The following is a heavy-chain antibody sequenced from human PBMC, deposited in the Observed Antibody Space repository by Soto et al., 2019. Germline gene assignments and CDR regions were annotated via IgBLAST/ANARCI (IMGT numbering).Heavy chain of an antibody. V-gene: IGHV3-11*01. CDR1: GFTFSDYY. D-gene: IGHD6-13*01. J-gene: IGHJ4*02. CDR3: AKSSVWYPYFDS. Sequence: GGSLRLSCAASGFTFSDYYMSWIRQAPGKGLEWVSYSSSSGSTIYYADSVKGRFTISRDNSRDTLFLQMNSLRAEDTAIYYWAKSSVWYPYFDSWGQGTLVTVSS. CDR2: SSSSGSTI.